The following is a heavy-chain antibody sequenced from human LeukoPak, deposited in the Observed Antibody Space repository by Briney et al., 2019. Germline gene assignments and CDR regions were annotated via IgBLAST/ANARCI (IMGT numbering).Heavy chain of an antibody. CDR1: GFTFSNYW. CDR2: IGQDGCDK. D-gene: IGHD3-10*01. CDR3: AGNSDFRFDP. V-gene: IGHV3-7*01. Sequence: PGGSLRLSCAASGFTFSNYWMSWVRQAPGKGLEWVANIGQDGCDKHYVDSVKGRFTISRDNAKTSLYLQMNSLRAEDTAVYYCAGNSDFRFDPWGQGTLVTVSS. J-gene: IGHJ5*02.